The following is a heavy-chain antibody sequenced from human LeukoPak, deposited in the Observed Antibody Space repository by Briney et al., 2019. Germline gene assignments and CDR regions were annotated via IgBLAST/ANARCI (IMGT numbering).Heavy chain of an antibody. CDR2: ISGSGAST. V-gene: IGHV3-23*01. Sequence: GGSLRLSCAASGFTFSSYAMSWVRQAPGKGLEWVSSISGSGASTFYADSVKGRFTISRDNSKNTLYLQMNSLRAEDTAVYYCAKDRAYSSSWYAADYWGQGTLVTVSS. CDR3: AKDRAYSSSWYAADY. J-gene: IGHJ4*02. D-gene: IGHD6-13*01. CDR1: GFTFSSYA.